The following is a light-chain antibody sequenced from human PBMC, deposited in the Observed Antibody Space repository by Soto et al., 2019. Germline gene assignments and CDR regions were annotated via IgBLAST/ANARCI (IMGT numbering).Light chain of an antibody. V-gene: IGKV3-20*01. Sequence: EIVLTQSPGTLSFSPGERATLSCRASQSVSSSYLAWYQQKPGQAPRLLIYGASSRATGIPDRFSGSGSGTDFTLTISRLEPEDFAVYYCQQYDSSPFTFGGGTKVEIK. CDR1: QSVSSSY. CDR3: QQYDSSPFT. J-gene: IGKJ4*01. CDR2: GAS.